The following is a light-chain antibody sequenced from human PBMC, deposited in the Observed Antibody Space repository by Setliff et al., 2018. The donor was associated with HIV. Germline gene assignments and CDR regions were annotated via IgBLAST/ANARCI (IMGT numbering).Light chain of an antibody. J-gene: IGLJ1*01. V-gene: IGLV1-44*01. CDR1: SSNIGSNT. CDR2: NNH. CDR3: AAWDNSLNGQV. Sequence: QSVLTQPPSASGTPGQRVTISCSGSSSNIGSNTVNWYQQLPGTAPKLLIYNNHQRPSGVPDRFSDSKSGTSASLAISGLQSEDEADYYCAAWDNSLNGQVFGTGTKVTVL.